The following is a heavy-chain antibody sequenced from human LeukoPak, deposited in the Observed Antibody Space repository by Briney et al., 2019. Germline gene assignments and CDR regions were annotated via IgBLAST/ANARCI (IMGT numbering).Heavy chain of an antibody. Sequence: SQTLSLTCTVSGGSISSGGYYWSWIRQHPGKGLEWIGYIYYSGSTYYNPSLKSRVTISVDTSKNQFSLKLSSVTAADTAVYYCARAGTAMAIDYWGQGTLVTVSS. D-gene: IGHD5-18*01. J-gene: IGHJ4*02. CDR3: ARAGTAMAIDY. V-gene: IGHV4-31*03. CDR2: IYYSGST. CDR1: GGSISSGGYY.